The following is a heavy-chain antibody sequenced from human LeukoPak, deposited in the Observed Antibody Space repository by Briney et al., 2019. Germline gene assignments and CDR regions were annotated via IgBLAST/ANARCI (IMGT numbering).Heavy chain of an antibody. CDR1: GFTFSSYA. CDR2: ISVSGDST. D-gene: IGHD6-6*01. J-gene: IGHJ4*02. V-gene: IGHV3-23*01. CDR3: AKRHRSGVAAPYFGY. Sequence: GSLRLSCAASGFTFSSYAMSWVRQAPGKGLEWVSSISVSGDSTYYADSVKGRFTISRDDSRNTVFLQMNSLRADDTAVYYCAKRHRSGVAAPYFGYWGQGTLVTVSS.